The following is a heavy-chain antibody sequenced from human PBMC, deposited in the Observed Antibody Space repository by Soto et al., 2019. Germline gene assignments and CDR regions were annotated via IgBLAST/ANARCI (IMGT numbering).Heavy chain of an antibody. J-gene: IGHJ6*03. V-gene: IGHV4-59*01. CDR1: GGSFSGYY. Sequence: SETLSLTCAVYGGSFSGYYWSWIRQPPGKGLEWIGYIYYSGSTNYNPSLKSRVTISVDTSKNQFSLKLSSVTAADTAVYYCAREVLGRFLDWSTTDEYYMDVWGKGTTVTGSS. CDR3: AREVLGRFLDWSTTDEYYMDV. CDR2: IYYSGST. D-gene: IGHD3-3*01.